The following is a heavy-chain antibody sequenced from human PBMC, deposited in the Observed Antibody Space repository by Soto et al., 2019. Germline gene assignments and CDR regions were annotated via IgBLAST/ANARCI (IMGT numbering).Heavy chain of an antibody. Sequence: ASVKVSCKVSGCTLTELSMHWVRQAPGKGLEWMGGFDPEDGETIYAQKFQGRVTMTEDTSTDTAYMELSSLRSEDTAVYYCATVGIAAAGTVNYWGQGTLVTVSS. D-gene: IGHD6-13*01. CDR1: GCTLTELS. J-gene: IGHJ4*02. CDR3: ATVGIAAAGTVNY. V-gene: IGHV1-24*01. CDR2: FDPEDGET.